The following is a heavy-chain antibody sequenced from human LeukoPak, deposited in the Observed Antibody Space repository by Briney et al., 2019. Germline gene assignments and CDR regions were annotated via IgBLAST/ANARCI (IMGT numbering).Heavy chain of an antibody. CDR2: ISGSGGNT. CDR1: GFTFSNYA. D-gene: IGHD5-12*01. J-gene: IGHJ4*02. V-gene: IGHV3-23*01. CDR3: AKVVSGYHFDY. Sequence: GGSLRLSCAASGFTFSNYAMTWVRQAPGEGPEWVSGISGSGGNTYYADSVKGRFTISRDNSQNTLYLQMNTLRAEDTAVYYCAKVVSGYHFDYWGQGTLVTVSS.